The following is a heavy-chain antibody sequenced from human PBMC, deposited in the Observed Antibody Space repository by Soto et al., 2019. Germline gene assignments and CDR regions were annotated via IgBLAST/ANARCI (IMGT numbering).Heavy chain of an antibody. Sequence: QVQLVESGGGVVQPGRSLRLSCAASGFTFSSYGMHWVRQAPGKGLEWVAVIWYDGSNKYYADSVKGRFTISRDNSKNTLYLQMNSLRAEDTAVYYCARRDSSGYYTVDYWGQGTLVTVSS. CDR2: IWYDGSNK. D-gene: IGHD3-22*01. V-gene: IGHV3-33*01. J-gene: IGHJ4*02. CDR1: GFTFSSYG. CDR3: ARRDSSGYYTVDY.